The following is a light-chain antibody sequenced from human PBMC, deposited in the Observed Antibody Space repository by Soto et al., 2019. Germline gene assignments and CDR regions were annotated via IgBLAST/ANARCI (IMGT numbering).Light chain of an antibody. J-gene: IGKJ1*01. CDR2: GAS. CDR3: QQYNKGPVT. V-gene: IGKV3-15*01. Sequence: EIVMTQSPGTVSGSRLERGTRCFRASQSMSSNLAWYQQRPGQAPRLLIYGASTRATGIPARFSGSGSGTDFTLTISSLQSEDFAVYYCQQYNKGPVTFGQGTKVDIK. CDR1: QSMSSN.